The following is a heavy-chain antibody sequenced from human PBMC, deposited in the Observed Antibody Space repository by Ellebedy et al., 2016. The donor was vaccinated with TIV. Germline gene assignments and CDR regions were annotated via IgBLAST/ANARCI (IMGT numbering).Heavy chain of an antibody. CDR1: GFTFTAYW. Sequence: GGSLRLSCAASGFTFTAYWMTWVRQAPGKGPEWVANIKQGGSEKYYVDSVKGRFTVSRDNAKISLYLQMNDLRAEDTAVYYCARKRANWGYPQSPFDVWGQGTMVTVSS. J-gene: IGHJ3*01. V-gene: IGHV3-7*01. CDR3: ARKRANWGYPQSPFDV. CDR2: IKQGGSEK. D-gene: IGHD7-27*01.